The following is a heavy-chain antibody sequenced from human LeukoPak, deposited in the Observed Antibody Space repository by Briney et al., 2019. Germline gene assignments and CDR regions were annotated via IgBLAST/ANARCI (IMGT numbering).Heavy chain of an antibody. J-gene: IGHJ4*02. CDR2: LSSSGGST. CDR3: AKAYSSSWSTTPYDY. CDR1: GFTFNSYA. V-gene: IGHV3-23*01. D-gene: IGHD6-13*01. Sequence: GGSLRLSCAASGFTFNSYAMDWVRQAPGKGLEWVSSLSSSGGSTYYADSVKGRFTISRDNSKNTLFLQMNSLRAEDTAVYYCAKAYSSSWSTTPYDYWGQGTLVTVSS.